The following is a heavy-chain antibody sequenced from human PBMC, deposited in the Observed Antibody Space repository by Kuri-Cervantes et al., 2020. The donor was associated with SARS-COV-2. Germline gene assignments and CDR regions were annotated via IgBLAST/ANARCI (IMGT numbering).Heavy chain of an antibody. J-gene: IGHJ5*01. D-gene: IGHD2-21*01. V-gene: IGHV3-30*18. Sequence: GESLKISCAASGFTFNTYRMHWVRQAPGKGLEWVSVISFDENDKDYADSVQGRFTISRDNSKNTLYLQMNSLRAEDTAVYYCAKDRVGVLDSWGQGTQVTVSS. CDR1: GFTFNTYR. CDR3: AKDRVGVLDS. CDR2: ISFDENDK.